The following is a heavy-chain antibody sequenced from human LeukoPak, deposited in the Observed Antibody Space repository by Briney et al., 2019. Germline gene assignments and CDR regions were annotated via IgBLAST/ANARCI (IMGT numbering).Heavy chain of an antibody. CDR1: GFTFSDYY. J-gene: IGHJ6*02. CDR3: ARGTREYYDILTGYYLSDMDV. V-gene: IGHV3-11*01. Sequence: GGSLRLSCAASGFTFSDYYMSWIRQAPGKGLEWVSYISSSGSTIYYADSVKGRFTIFRDNAKNSLYLQMNSLRAEDTAVYYCARGTREYYDILTGYYLSDMDVWGQGTTVTVSS. D-gene: IGHD3-9*01. CDR2: ISSSGSTI.